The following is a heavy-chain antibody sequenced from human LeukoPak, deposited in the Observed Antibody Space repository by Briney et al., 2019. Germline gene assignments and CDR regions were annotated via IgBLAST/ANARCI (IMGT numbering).Heavy chain of an antibody. D-gene: IGHD3-22*01. CDR2: ISSSSSYI. CDR3: ARDGKDSMIVVVTAEYFQH. J-gene: IGHJ1*01. V-gene: IGHV3-21*01. CDR1: GLTFSSYT. Sequence: PGGSLRLPCTASGLTFSSYTMNWLRQSPGKGLEWVSSISSSSSYIYYADSEKGRFTISRDNDKNSLYLQMDSLRAEDTAVYYCARDGKDSMIVVVTAEYFQHWGQGTLVTVSS.